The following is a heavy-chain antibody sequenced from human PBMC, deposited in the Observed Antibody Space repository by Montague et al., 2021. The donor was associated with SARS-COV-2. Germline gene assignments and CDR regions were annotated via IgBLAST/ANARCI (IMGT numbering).Heavy chain of an antibody. Sequence: SETLSLTCTVYGGSFSSSDSYWGWLRQAPGKGLEWIGDLHYAGSAYYNPSLRSRVTISADTSKNQFSLKLNSVTAADTAVYYCVATYNGNWYYFDYWGQGTLVTVSS. CDR3: VATYNGNWYYFDY. D-gene: IGHD6-13*01. CDR1: GGSFSSSDSY. V-gene: IGHV4-39*01. J-gene: IGHJ4*02. CDR2: LHYAGSA.